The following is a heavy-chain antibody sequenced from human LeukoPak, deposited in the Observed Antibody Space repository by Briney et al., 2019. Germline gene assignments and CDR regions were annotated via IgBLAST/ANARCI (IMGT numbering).Heavy chain of an antibody. Sequence: ASVKVSCKASGYTFTSYYMHWVRQAPGQGLEWMGIINPSGGSTSYAQKFQGRVTMTRDTSISTAYMELSRLRSDDTAVYYCAYGSGSYYQPPFDYWGQGTLVTVSS. V-gene: IGHV1-46*01. J-gene: IGHJ4*02. CDR3: AYGSGSYYQPPFDY. CDR1: GYTFTSYY. D-gene: IGHD3-10*01. CDR2: INPSGGST.